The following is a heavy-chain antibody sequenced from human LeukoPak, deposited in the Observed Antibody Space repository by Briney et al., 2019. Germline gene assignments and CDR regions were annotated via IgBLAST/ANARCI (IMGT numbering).Heavy chain of an antibody. CDR2: ISGPGGSK. D-gene: IGHD3-16*02. CDR1: GFIFSSYG. V-gene: IGHV3-23*01. J-gene: IGHJ4*02. Sequence: GGSLRLSCAASGFIFSSYGMSWVRQAPGKGLEWVSIISGPGGSKYYADSVRGRFTISRDNSNNMLYLQMDNLRAEDTAVYYCVKRVSTLGAVLAPDFDCWGQGNLVTVSS. CDR3: VKRVSTLGAVLAPDFDC.